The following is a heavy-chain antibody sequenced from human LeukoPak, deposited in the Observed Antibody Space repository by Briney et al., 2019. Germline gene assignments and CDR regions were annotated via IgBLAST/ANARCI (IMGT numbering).Heavy chain of an antibody. CDR1: GGTFSSYA. Sequence: ASVKVSCKASGGTFSSYAISRVRQAPGQGLEWMGGIIPIFGTANYAQKFQGRVTITADESTSTAYMELSSLRSEDTAVYYCARTLGYSSSWWPPYYYYGMDVWGQGTTVTVSS. D-gene: IGHD6-13*01. V-gene: IGHV1-69*13. J-gene: IGHJ6*02. CDR2: IIPIFGTA. CDR3: ARTLGYSSSWWPPYYYYGMDV.